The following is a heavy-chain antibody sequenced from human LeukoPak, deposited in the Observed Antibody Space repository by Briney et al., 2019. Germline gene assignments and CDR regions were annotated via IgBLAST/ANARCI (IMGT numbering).Heavy chain of an antibody. D-gene: IGHD1-26*01. CDR3: ARDSPYSGSYYINAFDI. V-gene: IGHV1-18*01. CDR1: GYTFTSYG. Sequence: ASVKVSCKASGYTFTSYGISWVRQAPGQGLEWMGWISAYNGNTNYAQKLQGRVTMTTDTSTSTAYMELRSLRSDDTAVYYCARDSPYSGSYYINAFDIWGQGTMVTVSS. CDR2: ISAYNGNT. J-gene: IGHJ3*02.